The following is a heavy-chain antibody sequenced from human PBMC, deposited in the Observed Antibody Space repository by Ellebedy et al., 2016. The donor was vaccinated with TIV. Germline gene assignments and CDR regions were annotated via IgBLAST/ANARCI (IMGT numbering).Heavy chain of an antibody. CDR3: ARLSRTSMDV. CDR1: GFTFSSYA. CDR2: VWYDGSKK. V-gene: IGHV3-33*08. J-gene: IGHJ6*03. Sequence: GGSLRLSXAASGFTFSSYAMSWVRQAPGKGLEWVAVVWYDGSKKYYAESVKGRFTISRDNSNNMMYLQMNSLRAEDTAMYYCARLSRTSMDVWGKGTTVTVSS. D-gene: IGHD3-16*02.